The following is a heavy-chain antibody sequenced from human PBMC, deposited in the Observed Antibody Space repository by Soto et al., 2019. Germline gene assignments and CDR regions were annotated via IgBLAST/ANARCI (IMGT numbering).Heavy chain of an antibody. J-gene: IGHJ5*02. D-gene: IGHD2-2*01. CDR2: INPNSGGT. CDR1: GYTFTGYY. CDR3: ATQYCSSTSCDNWFDP. Sequence: ASVKVSCKASGYTFTGYYMHWVRQAPGQGLEWMGWINPNSGGTNYAQKFQGWVTMTRDTSISTAYMELSRLGSDDTAVYYCATQYCSSTSCDNWFDPWGQGTLVTVSS. V-gene: IGHV1-2*04.